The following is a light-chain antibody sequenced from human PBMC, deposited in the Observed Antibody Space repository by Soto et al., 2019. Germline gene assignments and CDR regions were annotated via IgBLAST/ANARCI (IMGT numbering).Light chain of an antibody. CDR2: AAS. CDR1: QSVSMN. J-gene: IGKJ2*01. Sequence: EIVMTQSPATLAVSPGERATLSCRASQSVSMNLAWYQQKPGQAPRLLIHAASTRATGIPGRFSGSGSRTEFTLTISSLQTEDFTVYYCQQYNSWPPHTFCQRTKVEI. V-gene: IGKV3-15*01. CDR3: QQYNSWPPHT.